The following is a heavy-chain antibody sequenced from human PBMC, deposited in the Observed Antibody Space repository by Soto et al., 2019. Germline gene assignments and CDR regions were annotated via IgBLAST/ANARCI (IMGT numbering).Heavy chain of an antibody. Sequence: EVQLLESGGGLVQPGGSLRLSCAASGFTFSSYAMSWVRQAPGKGLEWVSAISGSGGSTYYADSVKGRFTISRDNSKNTLYLQMNSLRAEDTAVYYCASGGNKGSGYSRWGQGTLVTVSS. CDR2: ISGSGGST. J-gene: IGHJ4*02. D-gene: IGHD3-22*01. CDR3: ASGGNKGSGYSR. CDR1: GFTFSSYA. V-gene: IGHV3-23*01.